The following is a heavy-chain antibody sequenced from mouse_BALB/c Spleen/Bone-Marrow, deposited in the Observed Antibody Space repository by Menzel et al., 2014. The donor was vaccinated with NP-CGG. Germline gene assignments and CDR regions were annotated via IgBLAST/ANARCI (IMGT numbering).Heavy chain of an antibody. CDR3: ARSSYYYGSSYVNAMDY. D-gene: IGHD1-1*01. CDR2: INPSNGRT. J-gene: IGHJ4*01. Sequence: QVQLQQPGAELVKPGASVKLSCKASGNTFTSYWMHCVKQRPGQGLEWIGEINPSNGRTNYNEKFKSKATLTVDKSSSTAYMQLSSLTSEDSAVYYCARSSYYYGSSYVNAMDYWGQGTSVTVSS. V-gene: IGHV1S81*02. CDR1: GNTFTSYW.